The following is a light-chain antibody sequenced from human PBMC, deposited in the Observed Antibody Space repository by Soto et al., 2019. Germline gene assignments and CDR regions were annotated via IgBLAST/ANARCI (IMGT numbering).Light chain of an antibody. CDR2: GAS. J-gene: IGKJ5*01. CDR1: QTISSS. Sequence: IVLTQSPGTLSLSPGERATLSCRASQTISSSSLAWHQQKPGQAPRLLIYGASTRATGFPARFSGSGSGTEFTLTISSLQSEDFAVYYCQQYNGWPITFGQGTRLEIK. CDR3: QQYNGWPIT. V-gene: IGKV3-15*01.